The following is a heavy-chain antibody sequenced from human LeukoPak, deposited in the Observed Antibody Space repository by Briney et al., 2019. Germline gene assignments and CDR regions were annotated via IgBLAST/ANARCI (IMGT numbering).Heavy chain of an antibody. CDR1: GVSISSYY. D-gene: IGHD1-7*01. Sequence: SETLSLTCAVSGVSISSYYWSWVRQPPGEGLEWIGYSHYSGSSNYNSSLKSRVTMSVDTSRNQFSLKLTSVTAADMAVYYCVRHIGGTTSDFWGQGTLVTVSS. CDR2: SHYSGSS. V-gene: IGHV4-59*08. CDR3: VRHIGGTTSDF. J-gene: IGHJ4*02.